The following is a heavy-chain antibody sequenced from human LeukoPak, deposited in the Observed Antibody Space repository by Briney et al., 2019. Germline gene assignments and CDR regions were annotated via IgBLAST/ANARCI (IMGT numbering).Heavy chain of an antibody. CDR1: GFSFSSYS. V-gene: IGHV3-23*01. CDR2: ISGSGGST. J-gene: IGHJ4*02. D-gene: IGHD6-13*01. Sequence: GGSLRLSCVVSGFSFSSYSLHWVHQAPGKGLEWVSAISGSGGSTYYADSVKGRFTISRDNSKNTLYLQMNSLRAEDTALYYCAKDFSSLAAAGTGGADCWGQGTLVTVSS. CDR3: AKDFSSLAAAGTGGADC.